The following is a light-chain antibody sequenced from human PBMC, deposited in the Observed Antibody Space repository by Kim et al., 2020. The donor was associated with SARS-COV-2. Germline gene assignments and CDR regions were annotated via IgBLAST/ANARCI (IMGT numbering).Light chain of an antibody. CDR2: NAS. V-gene: IGKV3-15*01. CDR1: QSVSSN. CDR3: QQYYNWPRT. J-gene: IGKJ1*01. Sequence: EIVLTQSPATLSVSPGERATLSCRASQSVSSNLAWYQQKPGQAPRLLIYNASTRATGIPARFSGSGSGTEFTLTISRLQSEDFAVYYCQQYYNWPRTFGQGTKVDIK.